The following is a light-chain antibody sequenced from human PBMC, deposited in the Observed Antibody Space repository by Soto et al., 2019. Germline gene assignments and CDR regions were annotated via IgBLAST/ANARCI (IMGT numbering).Light chain of an antibody. J-gene: IGKJ1*01. CDR3: LQYYNYPWT. CDR1: QDIRND. CDR2: AAS. Sequence: AILVTQSPASLSASVGDRATITCRASQDIRNDLGWYQQKPGKAPTLLIYAASSLQSGVPSRFAGSGSGTDFTLTISSLQPEDFATYYCLQYYNYPWTFGQGTKVEIK. V-gene: IGKV1-6*01.